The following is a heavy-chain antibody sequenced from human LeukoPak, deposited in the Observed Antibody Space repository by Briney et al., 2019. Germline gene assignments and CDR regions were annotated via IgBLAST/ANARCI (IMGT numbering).Heavy chain of an antibody. D-gene: IGHD5-24*01. Sequence: ASVKVSCKASGYTFTSYGISWVRQAPGQGLEWMGWISAYNGNTNYAQKLQGRVTMTTDTSTSTAYMELRSLRSDDTAVYYCARLKVGGGARWLQLSGAVWGQGTLVTVSS. J-gene: IGHJ4*02. V-gene: IGHV1-18*01. CDR1: GYTFTSYG. CDR2: ISAYNGNT. CDR3: ARLKVGGGARWLQLSGAV.